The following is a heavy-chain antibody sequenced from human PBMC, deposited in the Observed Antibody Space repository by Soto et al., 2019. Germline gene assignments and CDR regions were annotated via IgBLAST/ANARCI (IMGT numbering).Heavy chain of an antibody. CDR2: ISWNSGSI. D-gene: IGHD3-16*02. CDR3: AKDFGLYDYIWGSYRYPDY. Sequence: HPGGSLRLSCAASGFTFDDYAMHWVRQAPGKGLEWVSGISWNSGSIGYADSVKGRFTISRDNAKNSLYLQMNSLRAEDTALYYCAKDFGLYDYIWGSYRYPDYWGQGTLVTVSS. V-gene: IGHV3-9*01. CDR1: GFTFDDYA. J-gene: IGHJ4*02.